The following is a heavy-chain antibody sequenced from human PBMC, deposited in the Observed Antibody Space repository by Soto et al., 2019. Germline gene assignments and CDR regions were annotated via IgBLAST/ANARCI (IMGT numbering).Heavy chain of an antibody. CDR2: ISYDGSNK. Sequence: QVQLVESGGGVVQPGRSLRLSCAASGFTFSSYAMHWVRQAPGKGLEWVAVISYDGSNKYYADSVKGRFTISRDNSKKTLYLQMNSLSAEDTAVYYCARPLWRDDYNWGYFDLWGRGTLVTVSS. J-gene: IGHJ2*01. CDR3: ARPLWRDDYNWGYFDL. V-gene: IGHV3-30-3*01. D-gene: IGHD4-4*01. CDR1: GFTFSSYA.